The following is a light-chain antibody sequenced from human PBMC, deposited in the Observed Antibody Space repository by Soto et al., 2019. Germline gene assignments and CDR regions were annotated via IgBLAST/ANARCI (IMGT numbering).Light chain of an antibody. CDR1: QTVTNNY. Sequence: EIVLTQSPGTLSLSPGEGATLSCRASQTVTNNYLTWYQQKPRQAPRLVIYGASSRATGIADRFSGSGGGTDFSLSISRLETEEFAVCYCLQPGTSPLTCGGGNKVGIK. CDR3: LQPGTSPLT. CDR2: GAS. V-gene: IGKV3-20*01. J-gene: IGKJ4*01.